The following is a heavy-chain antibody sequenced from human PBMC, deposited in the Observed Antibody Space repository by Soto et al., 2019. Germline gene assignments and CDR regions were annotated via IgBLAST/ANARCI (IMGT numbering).Heavy chain of an antibody. J-gene: IGHJ6*02. CDR2: IIPIFGTA. V-gene: IGHV1-69*12. CDR3: ADRDGYNFRTRNYYYGMDV. Sequence: VQRVQSGAEVKKPGASVKVSCKASGGTVSGYASSWVRQAPGQLVEWMGGIIPIFGTANYAQKFQGRVTITADESTSTAYMELSSLRSDDTAVYYCADRDGYNFRTRNYYYGMDVWGQGTTVTVSS. CDR1: GGTVSGYA. D-gene: IGHD5-12*01.